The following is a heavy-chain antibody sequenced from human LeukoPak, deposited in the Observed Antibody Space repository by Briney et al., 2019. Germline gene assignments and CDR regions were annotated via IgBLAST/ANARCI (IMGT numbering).Heavy chain of an antibody. D-gene: IGHD2-2*01. J-gene: IGHJ5*01. CDR1: GFTSNNYA. Sequence: PGGSLRLSCAASGFTSNNYAMSWVRQPPGKGLEWVSAISASGGTTYYADSVKGRFTISRDNSENTLFLQMNSLRAEDTAVYYCAKEPREYCSSTSCPNWFDSWGQGTLVTVSS. V-gene: IGHV3-23*01. CDR3: AKEPREYCSSTSCPNWFDS. CDR2: ISASGGTT.